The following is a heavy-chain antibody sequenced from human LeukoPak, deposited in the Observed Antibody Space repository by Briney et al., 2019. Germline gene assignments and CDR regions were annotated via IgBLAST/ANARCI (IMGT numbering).Heavy chain of an antibody. CDR3: ARELYDYVWGSYREIDY. CDR1: GYTFTSYG. Sequence: GASVKVSCKASGYTFTSYGISWVRQAPGQGLEWMGWISAYNGNTNYAQKLQGRVTMTTDTSTSTAYMELRSLRSDDTAVYYCARELYDYVWGSYREIDYWGQGTLVTVSS. CDR2: ISAYNGNT. D-gene: IGHD3-16*02. J-gene: IGHJ4*02. V-gene: IGHV1-18*01.